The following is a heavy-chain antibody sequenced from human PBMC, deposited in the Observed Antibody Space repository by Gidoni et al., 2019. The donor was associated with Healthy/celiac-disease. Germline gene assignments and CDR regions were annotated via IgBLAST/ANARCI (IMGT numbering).Heavy chain of an antibody. V-gene: IGHV3-23*01. CDR2: ISGSGGST. D-gene: IGHD6-13*01. Sequence: EVQLLESGGGLVQPGGSLRLSCAASAFTFSSYAMSWVRQVPGKGLEWGSAISGSGGSTYYADSVKGRFTISRDNSKNTLYLQMNSLRAEDTAVYYCAKDGAVVSWYCPFSWGQGTLVTVSS. J-gene: IGHJ4*02. CDR3: AKDGAVVSWYCPFS. CDR1: AFTFSSYA.